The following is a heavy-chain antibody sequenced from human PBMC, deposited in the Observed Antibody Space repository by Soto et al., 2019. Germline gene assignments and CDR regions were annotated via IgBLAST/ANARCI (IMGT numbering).Heavy chain of an antibody. CDR1: GYTFTSYY. D-gene: IGHD2-8*01. V-gene: IGHV1-46*01. CDR3: ARGDCANGVCYFAY. CDR2: INPSSGST. Sequence: SMKVTCKASGYTFTSYYMHWVRQAPGQGLEWMGIINPSSGSTSYAQKLQGRVTMTRDTSTSTVYMELSSLRSEDTAVYYCARGDCANGVCYFAYWGQGTLVT. J-gene: IGHJ4*02.